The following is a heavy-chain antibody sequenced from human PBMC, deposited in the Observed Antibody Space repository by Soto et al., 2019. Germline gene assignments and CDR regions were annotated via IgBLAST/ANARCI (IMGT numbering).Heavy chain of an antibody. Sequence: QVQLQESGPGLVKPSETLSLTCTVSGVSVNNGRYYWGWIRQPPGKGPEWIGSVYYNENTHYNPSLKSRATVTVDTSKNQFSLNLSSVTAADTAVYYCAKLFDAMVHSGGQGTLVTVSS. CDR1: GVSVNNGRYY. CDR2: VYYNENT. D-gene: IGHD5-18*01. J-gene: IGHJ5*01. V-gene: IGHV4-39*01. CDR3: AKLFDAMVHS.